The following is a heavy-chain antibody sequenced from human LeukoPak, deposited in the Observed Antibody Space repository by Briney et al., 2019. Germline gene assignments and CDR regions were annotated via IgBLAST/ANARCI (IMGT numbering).Heavy chain of an antibody. V-gene: IGHV4-39*07. D-gene: IGHD6-19*01. Sequence: SETLSLTCTVSGGSISSSSYYWGWIRQPPGKGLEWIGSIYYSGSTYYNPSLKSRVTISVDTSKNQFSLKLSSVTAADTAVYYCARDMGGAVAGRDLDYWGQGTLVTVSS. CDR2: IYYSGST. J-gene: IGHJ4*02. CDR1: GGSISSSSYY. CDR3: ARDMGGAVAGRDLDY.